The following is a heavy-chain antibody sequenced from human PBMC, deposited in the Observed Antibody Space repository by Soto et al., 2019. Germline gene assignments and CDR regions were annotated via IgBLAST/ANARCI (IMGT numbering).Heavy chain of an antibody. CDR1: GFTFSNAW. Sequence: EVQLVESGGGLVKPGGSLRLSCAASGFTFSNAWMNWVRQAPGKGLEWVGGIKSKTDGGTTDYAAPVKGRFTISRDDSKNTLYLQMNSLKTEDTAVYYCTTENLRYERGNYFDYWGQGTLVTVSS. J-gene: IGHJ4*02. CDR3: TTENLRYERGNYFDY. D-gene: IGHD3-9*01. V-gene: IGHV3-15*07. CDR2: IKSKTDGGTT.